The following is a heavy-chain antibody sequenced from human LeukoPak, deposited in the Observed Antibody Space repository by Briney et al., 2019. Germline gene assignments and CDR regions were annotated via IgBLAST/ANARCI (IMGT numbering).Heavy chain of an antibody. J-gene: IGHJ4*02. CDR3: ARGIYYFDY. Sequence: GGSLRLSCAASGFTFSSYGMQWVRQAPGKGLEWVAVISYDGSNKYYADSVKGRFTISRDNSKNTLYLQMNSLRAEDTAVYYCARGIYYFDYWGQGTLVTVSS. CDR2: ISYDGSNK. CDR1: GFTFSSYG. V-gene: IGHV3-30*03.